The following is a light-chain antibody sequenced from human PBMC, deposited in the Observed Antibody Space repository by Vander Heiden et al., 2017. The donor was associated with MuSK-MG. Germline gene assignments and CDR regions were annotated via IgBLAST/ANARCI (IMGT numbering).Light chain of an antibody. CDR1: QSISSY. V-gene: IGKV1-39*01. J-gene: IGKJ3*01. CDR2: AAS. CDR3: QRSDSTPST. Sequence: DIQMTQSPSSLSASVGDRVTITCRASQSISSYLNWYQQKPVKAPKLLIYAASSLQSGVPSRFSGSGSGTDFTLTISRLQPEDFATYYCQRSDSTPSTFGHGTKVDIK.